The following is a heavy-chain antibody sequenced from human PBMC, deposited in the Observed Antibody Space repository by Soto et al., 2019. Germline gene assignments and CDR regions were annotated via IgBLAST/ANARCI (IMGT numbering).Heavy chain of an antibody. CDR3: AGGKADYGDFGSRDV. D-gene: IGHD4-17*01. CDR1: GGHFDRFA. V-gene: IGHV1-69*01. CDR2: IIPFLSAT. Sequence: QVQLVQSGAEVKKPGSSVKVSCRASGGHFDRFALSWLRQAHGQGLEWMGGIIPFLSATTYAHKFQGRVTIPAAEPANTLYRGRRSLTSDDPAVYYWAGGKADYGDFGSRDVGGQGTSVTVSS. J-gene: IGHJ6*02.